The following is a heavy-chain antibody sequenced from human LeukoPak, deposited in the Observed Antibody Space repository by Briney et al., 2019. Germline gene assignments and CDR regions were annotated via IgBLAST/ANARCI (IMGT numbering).Heavy chain of an antibody. CDR3: AKDYYDSSGYYYYGMDV. J-gene: IGHJ6*02. D-gene: IGHD3-22*01. V-gene: IGHV3-30*04. CDR2: ISYDGSNK. Sequence: GGSLRLSCAASGFTFGSYAMHWVRQAPGKGLEWVAVISYDGSNKYYADSVKGRFTISRDNSKNTLYLQMNSLRAEDTAVYYCAKDYYDSSGYYYYGMDVWGQGTTVTVSS. CDR1: GFTFGSYA.